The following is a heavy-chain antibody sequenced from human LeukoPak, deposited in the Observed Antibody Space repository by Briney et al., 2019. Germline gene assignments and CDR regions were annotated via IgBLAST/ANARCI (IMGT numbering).Heavy chain of an antibody. V-gene: IGHV3-15*01. CDR2: IKRKTEGGTT. CDR1: GFTFRNAW. CDR3: MTDRGGYGGY. J-gene: IGHJ4*02. Sequence: GGSLRLSCAASGFTFRNAWQGWVRQAPGKGLEWVGRIKRKTEGGTTDYAAPVKDRFTISRDDSKNTLYLQVNSLKIEDTAVYYCMTDRGGYGGYWGQGTLVTVSS. D-gene: IGHD4-23*01.